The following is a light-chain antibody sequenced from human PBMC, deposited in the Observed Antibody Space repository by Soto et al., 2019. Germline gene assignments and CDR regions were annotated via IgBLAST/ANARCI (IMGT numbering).Light chain of an antibody. V-gene: IGLV1-40*01. Sequence: QPVLTQPPSVSGAPGQRVTISCTGSSSNIGAGYDVRWYQQLPGTAPKLLIYGNSNRPSGVPDRFSGSKSGTSASLAITGLQAEDEADYYCQSYDSSLSGYVVFGGGTKVTVL. CDR1: SSNIGAGYD. J-gene: IGLJ2*01. CDR3: QSYDSSLSGYVV. CDR2: GNS.